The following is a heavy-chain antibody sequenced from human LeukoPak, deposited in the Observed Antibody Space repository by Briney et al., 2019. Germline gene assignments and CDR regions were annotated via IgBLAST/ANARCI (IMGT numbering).Heavy chain of an antibody. CDR2: IYPGDSDT. Sequence: GESLKISCKGSGYSFTSYWIGWVRQMPGKGLEWMGIIYPGDSDTTYSPSFQGQVTISVDRSTSTAYLQWSSLKASDSAMYYCARRGCGGNGYCDAFDIWGQGTMVTVSS. D-gene: IGHD5-24*01. CDR1: GYSFTSYW. CDR3: ARRGCGGNGYCDAFDI. V-gene: IGHV5-51*01. J-gene: IGHJ3*02.